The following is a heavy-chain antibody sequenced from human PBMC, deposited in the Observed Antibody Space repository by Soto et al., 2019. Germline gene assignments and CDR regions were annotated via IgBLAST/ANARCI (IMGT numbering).Heavy chain of an antibody. D-gene: IGHD5-18*01. CDR2: IYYSGSN. Sequence: QVQLQESGPGLVKPSQTLSLTCTVSGGSISSGDYYWSWIRQPPGKGLEWIGYIYYSGSNYYNPALKSRVTISVETSKNQLPLKLSSVTAADTAVYYCARASPVVTDVWGQGTTVTVSS. CDR3: ARASPVVTDV. V-gene: IGHV4-30-4*01. CDR1: GGSISSGDYY. J-gene: IGHJ6*02.